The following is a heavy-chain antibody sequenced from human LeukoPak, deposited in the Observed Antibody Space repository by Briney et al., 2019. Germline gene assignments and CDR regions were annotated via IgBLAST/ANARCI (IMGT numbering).Heavy chain of an antibody. CDR3: ARDRPAVSRRRDYYYYYYMDV. J-gene: IGHJ6*03. V-gene: IGHV4-61*01. Sequence: PSETLSLTCSVSGGTVAGGSTSSYYWTWIRQPPGKGLEWIGSIFYTGSTNYRYYRGSTNYNPSLKSRVTISVDTSKNQLSLKLSSVTAADTAVYYCARDRPAVSRRRDYYYYYYMDVWGKGTTVTVSS. CDR1: GGTVAGGSTSSYY. D-gene: IGHD2-2*01. CDR2: IFYTGSTNYRYYRGST.